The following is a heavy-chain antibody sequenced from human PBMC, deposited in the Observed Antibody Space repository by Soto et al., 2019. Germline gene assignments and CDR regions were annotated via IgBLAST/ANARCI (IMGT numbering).Heavy chain of an antibody. CDR1: GFTFSSYS. V-gene: IGHV3-21*01. CDR3: AARGIITGGFDY. J-gene: IGHJ4*02. Sequence: PGGSLRLSCAASGFTFSSYSMNWVRQAPGKGLEWVSTISSSSDYIYYADSLKGRFTISRDNAQNSLFLQMNSLRAEDTAVYYCAARGIITGGFDYWGQGTLVTVSS. D-gene: IGHD1-20*01. CDR2: ISSSSDYI.